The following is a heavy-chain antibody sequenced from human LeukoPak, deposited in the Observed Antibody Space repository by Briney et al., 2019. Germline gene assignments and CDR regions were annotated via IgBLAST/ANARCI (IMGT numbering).Heavy chain of an antibody. J-gene: IGHJ5*02. CDR1: GGSLSNYY. V-gene: IGHV4-4*07. D-gene: IGHD3-22*01. Sequence: SETLSLTCTVSGGSLSNYYWNWIRQPAGKGLEWIGRIYTSGTTNYNPSLGSRVTMSVDTSKNQFSLKVSSVTAADTAVYYCARCPVDGSDSSGRRWFDPWGQGTLVTVSS. CDR3: ARCPVDGSDSSGRRWFDP. CDR2: IYTSGTT.